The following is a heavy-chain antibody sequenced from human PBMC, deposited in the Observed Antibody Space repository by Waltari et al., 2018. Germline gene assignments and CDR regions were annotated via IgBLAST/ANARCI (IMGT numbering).Heavy chain of an antibody. V-gene: IGHV7-4-1*02. CDR2: INTKEGHP. Sequence: QVQLAQSGSELKEPGASVKVSCRTSGYTFTDYTINWVRQAPGQGLGWMGWINTKEGHPTYVQGFTGRFVFSLDTSVSTTYLQITGLKAEDTAVYFCARALLGLTNRLDVWGQGTTVTISS. J-gene: IGHJ6*02. CDR1: GYTFTDYT. CDR3: ARALLGLTNRLDV. D-gene: IGHD4-17*01.